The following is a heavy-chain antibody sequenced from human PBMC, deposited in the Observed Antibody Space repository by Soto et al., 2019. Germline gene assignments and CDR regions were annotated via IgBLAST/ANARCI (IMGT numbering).Heavy chain of an antibody. D-gene: IGHD3-22*01. V-gene: IGHV3-23*01. J-gene: IGHJ4*02. CDR1: GFTFSSYA. CDR3: GNRGGAYYYDSSGYYFDY. CDR2: ISGSGGST. Sequence: EVQLLESGGGLVQPGGSLRLSCAASGFTFSSYAMSWVRQAPGKGLEWVSAISGSGGSTYYADSVKGRFTISRDNSKKPFYLQRNSLGPEDRADYYWGNRGGAYYYDSSGYYFDYWGQGTLVTVSS.